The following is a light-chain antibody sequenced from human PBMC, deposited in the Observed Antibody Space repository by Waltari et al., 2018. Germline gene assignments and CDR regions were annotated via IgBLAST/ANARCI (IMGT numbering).Light chain of an antibody. V-gene: IGKV4-1*01. J-gene: IGKJ2*01. CDR3: QQYYSSPYT. CDR1: QSLLYSNNNKNY. Sequence: DIVMTQSPDSLAVTLGEPASINCKSSQSLLYSNNNKNYLAWYQKKPGQPPKLLIYWASTRESGVPDRFSGSGSGTDFTLNISSLEAEDVGVYYCQQYYSSPYTFGQGTKLEIK. CDR2: WAS.